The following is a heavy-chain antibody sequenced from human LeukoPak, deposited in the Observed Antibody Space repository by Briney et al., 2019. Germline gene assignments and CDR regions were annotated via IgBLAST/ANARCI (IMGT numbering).Heavy chain of an antibody. CDR3: AKVVTGRRAHDGFDI. Sequence: PGGSLRLSCAASGFTFNSYSINWVRQAPGKGLEWVSYISSSSSTIYYADSVKGRFTISRDNSKNTLYLQMNTLRADDTAVYYCAKVVTGRRAHDGFDIWGQGTMVTVSS. J-gene: IGHJ3*02. CDR2: ISSSSSTI. CDR1: GFTFNSYS. V-gene: IGHV3-48*01. D-gene: IGHD1-1*01.